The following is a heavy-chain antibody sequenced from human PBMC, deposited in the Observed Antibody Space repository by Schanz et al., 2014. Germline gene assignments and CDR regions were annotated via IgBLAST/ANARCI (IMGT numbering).Heavy chain of an antibody. J-gene: IGHJ4*02. Sequence: QVQLVESGGGVVQPGGSLRISCAASGFTFSNFAMHWVRQAPGKGLEWVTIISHDGSIQYGADSVKGRFTLSRDNSKNTMDLQMNSLRPEDTAVYYCARDAVTSVLTPGFYYWGQGTLVTVSS. CDR1: GFTFSNFA. D-gene: IGHD4-17*01. V-gene: IGHV3-30*04. CDR2: ISHDGSIQ. CDR3: ARDAVTSVLTPGFYY.